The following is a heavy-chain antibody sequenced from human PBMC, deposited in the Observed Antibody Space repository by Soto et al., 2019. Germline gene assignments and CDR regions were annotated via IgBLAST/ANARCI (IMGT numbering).Heavy chain of an antibody. CDR3: ARSPRPYYYDSSGYAPYYFDY. D-gene: IGHD3-22*01. J-gene: IGHJ4*02. CDR1: GSTFDDYG. CDR2: INWNGGST. Sequence: GGSLRLSCAASGSTFDDYGMSWVRPAPGEGLEWGSGINWNGGSTGYADSVKGRFTISRDNAKNSLYLQMNSLRAEDTALYYCARSPRPYYYDSSGYAPYYFDYWGQGTLVTVSS. V-gene: IGHV3-20*04.